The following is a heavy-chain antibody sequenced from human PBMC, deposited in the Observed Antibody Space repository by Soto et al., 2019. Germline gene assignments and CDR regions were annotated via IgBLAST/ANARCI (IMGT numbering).Heavy chain of an antibody. CDR2: IYHSGST. CDR3: ARGGGPDIAYGMDV. Sequence: SETLSLTCDVSGGSISSINWWSWVRQPPGKGLKWIGEIYHSGSTTYNPSLKSRVTISVDKSKNQSSLKLKSVTAADTAIYYCARGGGPDIAYGMDVWGQGTTVTVSS. V-gene: IGHV4-4*02. D-gene: IGHD5-12*01. J-gene: IGHJ6*02. CDR1: GGSISSINW.